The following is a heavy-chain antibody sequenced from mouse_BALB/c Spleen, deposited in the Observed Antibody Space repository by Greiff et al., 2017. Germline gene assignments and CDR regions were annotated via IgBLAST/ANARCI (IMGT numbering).Heavy chain of an antibody. Sequence: EVQVVESGPGLVKPSQSLSLTCSVTGYSITSGYYWNWIRQFPGNKLEWMGYISYDGSNNYNPSLKNRISITRDTSKNQFFLKLNSVTTEDTATYYCARDDNYVWFAYWGQGTLVTVSA. D-gene: IGHD1-3*01. CDR1: GYSITSGYY. CDR2: ISYDGSN. V-gene: IGHV3-6*02. J-gene: IGHJ3*01. CDR3: ARDDNYVWFAY.